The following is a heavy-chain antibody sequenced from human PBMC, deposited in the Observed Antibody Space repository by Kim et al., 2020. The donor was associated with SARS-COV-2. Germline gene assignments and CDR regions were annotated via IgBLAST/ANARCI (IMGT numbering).Heavy chain of an antibody. Sequence: GGSLRLSCAASGFTVSSSYMSWVRQAPGKGLEWVSIIYSGGSTYYADSVKGRFTISRDNSKNTLYLQMNSLRAEDTAVYYCARDPQWLAMDVWGQGTTGTVSS. J-gene: IGHJ6*02. V-gene: IGHV3-53*01. CDR3: ARDPQWLAMDV. D-gene: IGHD6-19*01. CDR2: IYSGGST. CDR1: GFTVSSSY.